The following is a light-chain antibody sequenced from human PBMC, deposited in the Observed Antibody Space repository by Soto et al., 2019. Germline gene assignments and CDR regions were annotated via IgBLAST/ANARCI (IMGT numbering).Light chain of an antibody. V-gene: IGKV1-9*01. Sequence: IQLTQSPSSLSASVGDRVTITCRASQGISSYLAWYQQKPGKAPKLLIYAASTLQSGFPSRFSGSGSGTDFTLTISSLQPEDFATYYCQQLNSYPRTFGGGTKVEIK. CDR1: QGISSY. CDR3: QQLNSYPRT. CDR2: AAS. J-gene: IGKJ4*01.